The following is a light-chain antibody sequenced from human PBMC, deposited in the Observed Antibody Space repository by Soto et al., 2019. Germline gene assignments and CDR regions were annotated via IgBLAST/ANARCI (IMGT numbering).Light chain of an antibody. Sequence: QSVLTQAPSASGAPGQRVTISCSGASSNIGSNYVYWYQQFPGTAPKLLNLRNNQRPSGVPDRFSGSKSGTSASLAISGLRSEDEADYHCAAWDDSLKSVVFGGGTKLTVL. CDR1: SSNIGSNY. J-gene: IGLJ2*01. CDR3: AAWDDSLKSVV. V-gene: IGLV1-47*01. CDR2: RNN.